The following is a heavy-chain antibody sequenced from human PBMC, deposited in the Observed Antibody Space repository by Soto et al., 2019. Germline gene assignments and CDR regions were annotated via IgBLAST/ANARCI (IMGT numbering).Heavy chain of an antibody. J-gene: IGHJ3*01. CDR3: ATWHEREHAFDV. CDR2: LYDVDGS. D-gene: IGHD1-1*01. Sequence: DVQLVESGGGLIXPGXSXXLSCAAFGLTISGKKYVAWVRQAPGKGLEWVSALYDVDGSFYADSVTGRFTTSSDSSKTTVYLQMNDLRPDDTAVYYCATWHEREHAFDVWGQGTTVTISS. V-gene: IGHV3-53*01. CDR1: GLTISGKKY.